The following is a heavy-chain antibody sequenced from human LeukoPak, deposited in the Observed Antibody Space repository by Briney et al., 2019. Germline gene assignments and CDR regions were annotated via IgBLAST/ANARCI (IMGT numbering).Heavy chain of an antibody. CDR2: ISAYNGNT. D-gene: IGHD5-12*01. Sequence: ASVKVSCKASGYTFTSYGISWVRQAPGQGLEWMGWISAYNGNTNYAQKLQGRVTMTTDTSTSTAYMELRSLRSDDTAVYYCARVAATISGAYYFDYWGQGTLVTVSS. J-gene: IGHJ4*02. CDR1: GYTFTSYG. V-gene: IGHV1-18*01. CDR3: ARVAATISGAYYFDY.